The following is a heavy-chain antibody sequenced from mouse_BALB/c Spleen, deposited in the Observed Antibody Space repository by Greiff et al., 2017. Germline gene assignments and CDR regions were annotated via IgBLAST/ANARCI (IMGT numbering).Heavy chain of an antibody. D-gene: IGHD2-1*01. CDR2: ILPGSGST. Sequence: QVQLQQSGAELVRPGSSVKISCKASGYAFSSYWIEWVKQRPGHGLEWIGEILPGSGSTNYNEKFKGKATFTADTSSNTAYMQLSSLTSEDSAVYYCARSGYGNYFDYWGQGTTLTVSS. J-gene: IGHJ2*01. CDR3: ARSGYGNYFDY. V-gene: IGHV1-9*01. CDR1: GYAFSSYW.